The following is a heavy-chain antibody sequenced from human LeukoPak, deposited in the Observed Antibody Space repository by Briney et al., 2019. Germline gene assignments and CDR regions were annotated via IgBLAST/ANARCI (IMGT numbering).Heavy chain of an antibody. D-gene: IGHD2-2*01. CDR3: ASMPSTEIYYFYYMDV. V-gene: IGHV3-23*01. CDR1: RFTFSSYT. J-gene: IGHJ6*03. Sequence: GGSLRLSCADSRFTFSSYTMNWVRQAPGKGLEWVLGISANAVSTYYADFVKGRFTISRDNSKNTLYLHMDRLGTEDTAVYYCASMPSTEIYYFYYMDVWGKGTTVTVSS. CDR2: ISANAVST.